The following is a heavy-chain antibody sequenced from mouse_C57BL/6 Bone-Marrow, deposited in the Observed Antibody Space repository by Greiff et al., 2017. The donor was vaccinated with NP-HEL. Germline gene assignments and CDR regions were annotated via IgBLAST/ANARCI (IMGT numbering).Heavy chain of an antibody. CDR1: GFTFSSYA. Sequence: EVMLVESGGGLVKPGGSLKLSCAASGFTFSSYAMSWVRQTPEKRLEWVATISDGGSYTYYPDNVKGRFTISRDNAKNNLYLQMSHLKSEDTAMYYCARDYGYALFDYWGQGTTLTVSS. V-gene: IGHV5-4*01. J-gene: IGHJ2*01. D-gene: IGHD2-2*01. CDR3: ARDYGYALFDY. CDR2: ISDGGSYT.